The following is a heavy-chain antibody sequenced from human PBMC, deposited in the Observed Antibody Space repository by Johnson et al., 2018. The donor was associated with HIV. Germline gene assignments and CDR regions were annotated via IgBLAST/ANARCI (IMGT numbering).Heavy chain of an antibody. CDR2: ISYDGSNK. CDR1: GFTFNSYA. V-gene: IGHV3-30*04. Sequence: QVQLVESGGGVVQPGRSLRLSCAASGFTFNSYAMHWVRQAPGKGLEWVAVISYDGSNKYYADSVKGRFTISRDNSKNTRYLQMNSLRAEDTAVYYCARDPDSWGQGTMVTVSS. J-gene: IGHJ3*01. CDR3: ARDPDS.